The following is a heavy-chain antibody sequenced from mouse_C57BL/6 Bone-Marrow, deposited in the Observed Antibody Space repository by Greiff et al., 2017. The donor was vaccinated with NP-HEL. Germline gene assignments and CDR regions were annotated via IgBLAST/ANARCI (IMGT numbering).Heavy chain of an antibody. CDR1: GYTFTSYW. CDR2: IDPNSGGT. J-gene: IGHJ1*03. Sequence: VQLQQPGADLVKPGASVKLSCKASGYTFTSYWMHWVKQRPGRGLEWIGRIDPNSGGTKFNEKFKTKATLTVDKPSSTAYMQLSSLTSEGSAVYYCARYYYGSSGWYFDVWGTGTTVTVSS. V-gene: IGHV1-72*01. D-gene: IGHD1-1*01. CDR3: ARYYYGSSGWYFDV.